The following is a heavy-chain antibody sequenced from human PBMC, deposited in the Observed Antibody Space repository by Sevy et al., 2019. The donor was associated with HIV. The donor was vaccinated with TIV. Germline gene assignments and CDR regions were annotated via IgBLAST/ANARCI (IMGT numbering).Heavy chain of an antibody. V-gene: IGHV3-20*04. CDR2: INWKGIRT. CDR3: ARGGWGYCSRSTCYALDF. D-gene: IGHD2-2*01. Sequence: GGSLRLSCAASGFTSDDYGMTWVRQVPGRGLEWVSGINWKGIRTGYAEFVKGRLTSARENAKNSLYLQMNSLRAEDTALYYCARGGWGYCSRSTCYALDFWGQGTLVTVSS. J-gene: IGHJ4*02. CDR1: GFTSDDYG.